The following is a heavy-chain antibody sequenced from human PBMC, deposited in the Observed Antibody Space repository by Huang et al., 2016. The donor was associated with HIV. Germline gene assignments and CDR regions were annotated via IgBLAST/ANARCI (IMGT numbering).Heavy chain of an antibody. CDR3: TRAANYGRLGGVAFY. CDR2: IIPIFGSA. CDR1: GGTFSTYA. D-gene: IGHD3-16*01. V-gene: IGHV1-69*13. Sequence: QVQLVQSGAEVKMPGSSVKVSCKASGGTFSTYAISWVRQAPGQGLEWMGGIIPIFGSANYGKKFQGRVTITADESTSTAYMELSSLDSEDTALYYCTRAANYGRLGGVAFYWGQGTLLTVSS. J-gene: IGHJ4*02.